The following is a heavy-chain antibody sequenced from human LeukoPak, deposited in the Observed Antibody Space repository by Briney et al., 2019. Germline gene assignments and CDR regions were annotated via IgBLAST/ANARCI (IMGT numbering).Heavy chain of an antibody. Sequence: PGGSLRLSCAASGFTFSSYSMNWVRQAPGKGLEWVSSISSSSSYIYYADSVKGRFTISRDNAKNSLYLQMNSLRAEDTAVYYCAKDRTAAAAAPQYYFDYWGQGTLVTVSS. D-gene: IGHD6-13*01. V-gene: IGHV3-21*01. CDR2: ISSSSSYI. J-gene: IGHJ4*02. CDR3: AKDRTAAAAAPQYYFDY. CDR1: GFTFSSYS.